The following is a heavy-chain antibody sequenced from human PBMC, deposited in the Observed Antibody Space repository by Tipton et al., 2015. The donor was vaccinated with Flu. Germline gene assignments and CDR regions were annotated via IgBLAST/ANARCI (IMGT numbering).Heavy chain of an antibody. CDR3: AGDGGRYSGTYLLDY. CDR1: RFTFSSYS. Sequence: SLRLSCEASRFTFSSYSMNWVRQAPGKGLEWVSYISSSSSTIFYSDSVKGRFTISRDNAKNSLYLQMNSLRDEDTAVYYCAGDGGRYSGTYLLDYWGQGTLVTVSS. J-gene: IGHJ4*02. V-gene: IGHV3-48*02. D-gene: IGHD1-26*01. CDR2: ISSSSSTI.